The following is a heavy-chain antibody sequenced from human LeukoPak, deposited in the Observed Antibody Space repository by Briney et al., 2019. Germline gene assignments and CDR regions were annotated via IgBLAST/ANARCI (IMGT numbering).Heavy chain of an antibody. CDR2: IYPGDSDT. CDR1: GYSFTSYW. Sequence: GESLKISCKGSGYSFTSYWIGWVRQMPGKGLEWMGIIYPGDSDTRYSPSFQGQVTISADKSISTAYLQWSSLEASDTAMYYCARPRHGDYPEYYFDYWGQGTLVTVSS. V-gene: IGHV5-51*01. J-gene: IGHJ4*02. CDR3: ARPRHGDYPEYYFDY. D-gene: IGHD4-17*01.